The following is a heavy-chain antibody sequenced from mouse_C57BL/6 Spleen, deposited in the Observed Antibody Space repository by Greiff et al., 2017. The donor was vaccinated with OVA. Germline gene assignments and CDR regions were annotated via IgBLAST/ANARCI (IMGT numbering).Heavy chain of an antibody. J-gene: IGHJ3*01. Sequence: QVQLQQSGAELVRPGASVTLSCKASGYTFTDYEMHWVKQTPVHGLEWIGAIDPDTGGTAYNQKFKGKAILTVDKSSSTAYMELRSLTSEDSAVYYCTRDWFADWGKGTLVTVSA. CDR1: GYTFTDYE. CDR2: IDPDTGGT. V-gene: IGHV1-15*01. CDR3: TRDWFAD.